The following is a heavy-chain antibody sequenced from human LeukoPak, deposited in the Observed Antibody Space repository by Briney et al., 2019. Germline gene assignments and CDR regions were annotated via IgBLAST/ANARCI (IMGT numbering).Heavy chain of an antibody. V-gene: IGHV1-69*13. CDR2: TVPAFGIP. Sequence: SVKVSCKLSVHNLSRYSVTWVRLAARRGREWVGGTVPAFGIPKYAQNVQGRVAITADEISTTAYMECRRLSCEDTAVYFCARGADNTMVRGTSFDQWGQGTLVTVSS. CDR3: ARGADNTMVRGTSFDQ. J-gene: IGHJ4*02. CDR1: VHNLSRYS. D-gene: IGHD3-10*01.